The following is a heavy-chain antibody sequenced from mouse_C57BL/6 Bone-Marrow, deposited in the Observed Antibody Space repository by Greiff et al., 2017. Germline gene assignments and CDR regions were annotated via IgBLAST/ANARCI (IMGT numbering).Heavy chain of an antibody. V-gene: IGHV5-4*03. J-gene: IGHJ2*01. CDR2: ISDGGSYT. D-gene: IGHD1-1*01. CDR3: ARIHYGVYFDY. CDR1: GFTFSSYA. Sequence: EVNLVESGGGLVKPGGSLKLSCAASGFTFSSYAMSWVRQTPEKRLEWVATISDGGSYTYYPDNVKGRFTISRDNAKNNLYLQMSHLKSEDTAMYYCARIHYGVYFDYWGQGTTLTVSS.